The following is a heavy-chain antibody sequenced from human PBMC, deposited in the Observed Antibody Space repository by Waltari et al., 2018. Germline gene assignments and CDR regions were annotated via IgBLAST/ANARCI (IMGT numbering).Heavy chain of an antibody. V-gene: IGHV3-15*05. CDR1: GLSFTIAW. CDR2: FKGKTDGGTT. CDR3: ATDNGERAFDV. D-gene: IGHD1-1*01. Sequence: EVQLVESGGGLVKPGESLRLSCAASGLSFTIAWMSWVRQAPGKGLEWVGRFKGKTDGGTTDYAEPVKGRFTIFRDDSKNLLYLQMNSLKTEDTAVYYCATDNGERAFDVWGQGTRVTVSS. J-gene: IGHJ3*01.